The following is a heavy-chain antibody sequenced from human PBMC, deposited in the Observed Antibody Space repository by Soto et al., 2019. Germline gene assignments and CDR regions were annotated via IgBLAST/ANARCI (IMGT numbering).Heavy chain of an antibody. CDR1: GGSISSYY. CDR3: ARAIGYSYGYSNYFDY. D-gene: IGHD5-18*01. Sequence: PSETLSLTCTVSGGSISSYYWSWIRQPPGKGLEWIGYIYYSGSTNYNPSLKSRVTISVDTSKNQFSLKLSSVTAADTAVYYCARAIGYSYGYSNYFDYWGQGTLVTVS. J-gene: IGHJ4*02. CDR2: IYYSGST. V-gene: IGHV4-59*01.